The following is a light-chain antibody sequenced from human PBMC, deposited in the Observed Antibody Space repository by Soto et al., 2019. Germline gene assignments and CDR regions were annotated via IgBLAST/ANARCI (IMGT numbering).Light chain of an antibody. V-gene: IGKV3D-20*02. CDR2: DAS. J-gene: IGKJ5*01. CDR3: QQRSNWPPIT. CDR1: QTVRNNY. Sequence: EIVMTQSPATLSVSPGERATLSCRASQTVRNNYLAWYQQKPGQAPRLLIYDASSRATGIPDRFSGGGSGTDFTLTISRLEPEDFAVYYCQQRSNWPPITFGQGTRLEIK.